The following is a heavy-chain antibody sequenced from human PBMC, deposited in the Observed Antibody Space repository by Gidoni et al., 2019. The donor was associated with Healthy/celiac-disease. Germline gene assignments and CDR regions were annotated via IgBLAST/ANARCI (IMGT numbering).Heavy chain of an antibody. CDR1: GGSISSSSYY. CDR3: ARQSDTAMVTGFDY. D-gene: IGHD5-18*01. J-gene: IGHJ4*02. V-gene: IGHV4-39*01. CDR2: IYYSGST. Sequence: QLQLQESGPGLVKPSETLSLTCTVSGGSISSSSYYWGWIRQPPGKGLEWIGSIYYSGSTYYNPSLKSRVTISVDTSKNQFSLKLSSVTAADTAVYYCARQSDTAMVTGFDYWGQGTLVTVSS.